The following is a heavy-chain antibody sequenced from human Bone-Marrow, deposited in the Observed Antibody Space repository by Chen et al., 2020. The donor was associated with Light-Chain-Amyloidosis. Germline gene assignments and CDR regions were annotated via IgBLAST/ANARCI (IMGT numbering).Heavy chain of an antibody. CDR3: ARTSGDYYDSAGSPFDP. J-gene: IGHJ5*02. Sequence: EVQLVQSGAEVTKPGDSLKISCKASGYTITRYWIAWFRQMPGKGLEWMGIIYASDSQVRYSPSFQGQVSMSVEKSSTTAYLQWSSLKASDSAMYFCARTSGDYYDSAGSPFDPWGQGSLVTVSS. D-gene: IGHD3-22*01. CDR2: IYASDSQV. V-gene: IGHV5-51*03. CDR1: GYTITRYW.